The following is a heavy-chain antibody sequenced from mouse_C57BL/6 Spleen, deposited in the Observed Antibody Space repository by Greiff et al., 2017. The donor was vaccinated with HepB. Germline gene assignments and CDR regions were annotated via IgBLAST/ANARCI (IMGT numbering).Heavy chain of an antibody. CDR3: ARSDSSGPYYAMDY. CDR1: GYAFSSSW. V-gene: IGHV1-82*01. J-gene: IGHJ4*01. Sequence: VMLVESGPELVKPGASVKISCKASGYAFSSSWMNWVKQRPGKGLEWIGRIYPGDGATNYNGKLKGKVILTSDKSSSTAYRQLSSLTSEDSAVYCCARSDSSGPYYAMDYWGQGTSVTVSS. CDR2: IYPGDGAT. D-gene: IGHD3-2*02.